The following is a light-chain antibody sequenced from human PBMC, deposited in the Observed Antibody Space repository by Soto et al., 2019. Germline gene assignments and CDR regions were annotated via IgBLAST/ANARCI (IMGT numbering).Light chain of an antibody. CDR3: ISYTVSRSYV. J-gene: IGLJ1*01. CDR2: SVS. CDR1: SSDIGAYDH. V-gene: IGLV2-14*01. Sequence: SVLTQPASVSGSPGQSITIACSGTSSDIGAYDHVAWYQQVTGKSPKLMIYSVSNRPSGVSNRFSGSKSGNTASLTISGLQAEDEADYYCISYTVSRSYVFGSGTKVTVL.